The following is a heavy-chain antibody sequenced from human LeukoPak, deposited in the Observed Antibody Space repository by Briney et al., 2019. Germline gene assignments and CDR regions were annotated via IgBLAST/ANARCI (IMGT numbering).Heavy chain of an antibody. J-gene: IGHJ4*02. D-gene: IGHD3-16*02. V-gene: IGHV3-7*01. CDR1: GFIFSNYW. CDR3: ARITGNFGTYRYDY. Sequence: GGSLRLSCEVSGFIFSNYWMSWVRQAPGKGLEWGGNIRQEGGEKSHGASLRARLTISRDNAQNTLYLQMDGLRAEDTAIYYCARITGNFGTYRYDYWGQGSLVTVSS. CDR2: IRQEGGEK.